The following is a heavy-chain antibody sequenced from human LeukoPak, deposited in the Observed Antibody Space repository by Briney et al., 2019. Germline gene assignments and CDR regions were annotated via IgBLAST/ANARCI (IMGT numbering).Heavy chain of an antibody. CDR3: AKGYCTNGVCYAEGYYMDV. V-gene: IGHV3-23*01. Sequence: GGSLRLSCAASGFTFSSCAMSWVRQAPGKGLEWVSAISGSGGSTYYADSVKGRFTISRDNSKNTLYLQMNSLRAEDTAVYYCAKGYCTNGVCYAEGYYMDVWGKGTTVTVSS. CDR1: GFTFSSCA. D-gene: IGHD2-8*01. CDR2: ISGSGGST. J-gene: IGHJ6*03.